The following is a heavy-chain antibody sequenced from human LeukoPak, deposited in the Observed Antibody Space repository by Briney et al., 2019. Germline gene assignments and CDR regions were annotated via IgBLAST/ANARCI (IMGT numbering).Heavy chain of an antibody. CDR1: GYTFTIYY. CDR3: ASNKPSSIAARPKNYYHYMDV. V-gene: IGHV1-46*01. D-gene: IGHD6-6*01. Sequence: ASVKVSRKSSGYTFTIYYMHWVRQAPGQGLEWMGIINPSGGSTSYAQNFQGRVTMTRDMSTSTVYLELSSLRSEDTAVYYCASNKPSSIAARPKNYYHYMDVWGKGTTVSVSS. CDR2: INPSGGST. J-gene: IGHJ6*03.